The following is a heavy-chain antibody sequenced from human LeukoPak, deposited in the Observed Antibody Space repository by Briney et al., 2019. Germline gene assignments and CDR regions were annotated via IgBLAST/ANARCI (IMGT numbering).Heavy chain of an antibody. D-gene: IGHD2-15*01. Sequence: SETLSLTCAVYGGSFSGYYWSWIRQPPGKGLEWIGEINHSGSTNYNPSLKSRVTISVDTSKKQFSLKLSSVTAADTAVYYCASLRARYCSGGSCYLDAFDIWGQGTMVTVSS. J-gene: IGHJ3*02. V-gene: IGHV4-34*01. CDR1: GGSFSGYY. CDR3: ASLRARYCSGGSCYLDAFDI. CDR2: INHSGST.